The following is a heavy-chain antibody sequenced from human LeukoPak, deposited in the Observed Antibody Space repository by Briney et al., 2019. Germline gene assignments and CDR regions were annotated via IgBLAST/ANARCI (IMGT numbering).Heavy chain of an antibody. J-gene: IGHJ4*02. D-gene: IGHD6-13*01. CDR3: ATLEDSTYYFDY. CDR2: IHYSGST. V-gene: IGHV4-61*01. Sequence: SETLSLTCTVSGGSVSSGIYYWSWIRQPPGKGLEWIGYIHYSGSTNYNPSLKSRVTISVDTSKNQFSLKLSSVAAADTAVYYCATLEDSTYYFDYWGQGILVTVSS. CDR1: GGSVSSGIYY.